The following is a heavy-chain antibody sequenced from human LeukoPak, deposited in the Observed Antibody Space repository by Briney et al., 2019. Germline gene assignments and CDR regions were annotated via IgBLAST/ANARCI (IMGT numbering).Heavy chain of an antibody. CDR2: INPNSGGT. V-gene: IGHV1-2*02. D-gene: IGHD3-3*01. J-gene: IGHJ4*02. CDR1: GYTFTGYY. CDR3: ARGGTIFGVVANDFDY. Sequence: ASVKVSCKASGYTFTGYYMHWVRQAPGQGLEWMGWINPNSGGTNYAQKFQGRVTKTRDTSISTAYMELSRLRSDDTAVYYCARGGTIFGVVANDFDYWGQGTLVTVSS.